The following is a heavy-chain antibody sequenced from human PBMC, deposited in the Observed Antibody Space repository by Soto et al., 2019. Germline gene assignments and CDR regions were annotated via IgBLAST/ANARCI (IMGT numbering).Heavy chain of an antibody. Sequence: GGSLRLSCAASGFTFSSYAMHWVRQAPGKGLEWVAVISYDGSNKYYADSVKGRFTISRDNSKNTLYLQMNSLRAEDTAVYYCARLWLQFNYYYGMDVWGQGTTVTVSS. CDR3: ARLWLQFNYYYGMDV. CDR2: ISYDGSNK. CDR1: GFTFSSYA. V-gene: IGHV3-30-3*01. J-gene: IGHJ6*02. D-gene: IGHD5-12*01.